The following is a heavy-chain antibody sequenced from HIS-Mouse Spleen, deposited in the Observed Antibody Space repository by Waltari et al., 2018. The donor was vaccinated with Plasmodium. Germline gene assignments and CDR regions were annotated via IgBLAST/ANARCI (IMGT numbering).Heavy chain of an antibody. CDR3: ARGPGYSSGWYYFDY. J-gene: IGHJ4*02. CDR2: INHSGST. Sequence: QVQLQQWGAGLFKPSETLSLTCAVDGGSFSGYFWSWIRQPPGKGLEWIGEINHSGSTNYNPSLKSRVTISVDTSKNQFSLKLSSVTAADTAVYYCARGPGYSSGWYYFDYWGQGTLVTVSS. CDR1: GGSFSGYF. D-gene: IGHD6-19*01. V-gene: IGHV4-34*01.